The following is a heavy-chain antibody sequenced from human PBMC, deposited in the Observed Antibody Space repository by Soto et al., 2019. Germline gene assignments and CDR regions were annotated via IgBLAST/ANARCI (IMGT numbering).Heavy chain of an antibody. CDR1: GYTFTNYG. CDR3: ARDVDSIGQGWFDP. D-gene: IGHD3-22*01. Sequence: QVQLVQSGAEVKKPGASVKVSCKASGYTFTNYGVSWVRQAPGQGLEWMGWISSYNGNTYYGQKLQGRVTMTTDTSTSTAYMEVRSLRSDDTAVYYCARDVDSIGQGWFDPWGQGTLVIVSS. J-gene: IGHJ5*02. V-gene: IGHV1-18*01. CDR2: ISSYNGNT.